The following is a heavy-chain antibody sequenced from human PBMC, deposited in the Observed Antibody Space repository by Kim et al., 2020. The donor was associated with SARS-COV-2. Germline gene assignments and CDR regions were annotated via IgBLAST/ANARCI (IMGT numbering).Heavy chain of an antibody. CDR3: ARGEIYYYGSGSYSSWFDT. Sequence: GGSLRLSCAASGFTFSDYHMSWIRQAPGKGLEWVSYISSSSSYTNYADSVKGRFTISRDNAKNSLYLQMNSLRAEDTAVYYCARGEIYYYGSGSYSSWFDTWGQGTLVTVSS. CDR2: ISSSSSYT. D-gene: IGHD3-10*01. CDR1: GFTFSDYH. V-gene: IGHV3-11*05. J-gene: IGHJ5*02.